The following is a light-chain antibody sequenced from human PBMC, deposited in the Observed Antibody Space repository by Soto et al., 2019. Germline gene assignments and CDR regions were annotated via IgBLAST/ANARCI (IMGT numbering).Light chain of an antibody. CDR3: QQRSNWPLT. CDR1: QSVSTN. J-gene: IGKJ4*01. V-gene: IGKV3-15*01. Sequence: EIVMTQSPATVSVSPGERATLSCRASQSVSTNLAWYQQKPGQAPRLLIYGASTRATGIPARFSGSGSGTDFTLTISSLEPEDFAVYYCQQRSNWPLTFGGGTKVDI. CDR2: GAS.